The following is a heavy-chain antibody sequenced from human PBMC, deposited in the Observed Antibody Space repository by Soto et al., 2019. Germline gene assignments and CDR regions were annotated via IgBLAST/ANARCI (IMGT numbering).Heavy chain of an antibody. D-gene: IGHD3-22*01. CDR3: AADSSGYYSNDF. CDR1: GGSITSYY. CDR2: IYYSGST. V-gene: IGHV4-59*01. Sequence: SETLSLTCTVSGGSITSYYGNWIRQPPGKGLEWIGYIYYSGSTNYNPSLKSRVTISVDTSKNQFSLKLNSVTAADTAVYYCAADSSGYYSNDFWGQGTLVTVSS. J-gene: IGHJ4*02.